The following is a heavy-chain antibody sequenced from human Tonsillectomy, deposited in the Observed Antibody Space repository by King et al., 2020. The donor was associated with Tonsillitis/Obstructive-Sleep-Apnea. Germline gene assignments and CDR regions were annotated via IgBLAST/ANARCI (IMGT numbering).Heavy chain of an antibody. CDR3: ARGDYYDGSGSDY. D-gene: IGHD3-22*01. CDR2: INPNSGGT. Sequence: QLVQSGAEVKKPGASVKVSCKASGYTFTGYYIHWVRQAPGQGLEWMGWINPNSGGTNSAQKFQGRVTMTRDTPISTAYMELSRLISDDTAVYYCARGDYYDGSGSDYWGQGTLVTVSS. J-gene: IGHJ4*02. V-gene: IGHV1-2*02. CDR1: GYTFTGYY.